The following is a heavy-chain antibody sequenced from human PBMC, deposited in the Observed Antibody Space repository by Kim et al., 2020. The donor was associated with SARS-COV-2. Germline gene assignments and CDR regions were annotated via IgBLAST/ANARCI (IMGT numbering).Heavy chain of an antibody. D-gene: IGHD6-13*01. J-gene: IGHJ2*01. CDR1: GGSISSSSYY. CDR3: AAARGAAANSPYWYFDL. Sequence: SETLSLTCTVSGGSISSSSYYWGWIRQPPGKGLEWIGSIYYSGSTYYNPSLKSRVTISVDTSKNQFSLKLSSVTAADTAVYYCAAARGAAANSPYWYFDLWGRGTLVTVSS. V-gene: IGHV4-39*01. CDR2: IYYSGST.